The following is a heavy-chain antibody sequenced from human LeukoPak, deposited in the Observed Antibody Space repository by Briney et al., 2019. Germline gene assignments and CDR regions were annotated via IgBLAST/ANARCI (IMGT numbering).Heavy chain of an antibody. J-gene: IGHJ2*01. Sequence: SETLSLTCTVSGGSISSYYWSWIRQPPGKGLEWIGYIYYSGSTNYNPSLKSRVTISVDTSKNQFSLKLSSVTAADTAVYYCAREPTNNGWYFDLWGRGTLVTVSS. V-gene: IGHV4-59*12. CDR2: IYYSGST. D-gene: IGHD2-8*01. CDR1: GGSISSYY. CDR3: AREPTNNGWYFDL.